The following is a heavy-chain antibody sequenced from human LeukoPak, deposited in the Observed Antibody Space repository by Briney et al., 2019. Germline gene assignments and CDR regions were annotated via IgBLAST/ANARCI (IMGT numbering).Heavy chain of an antibody. V-gene: IGHV1-69*13. CDR3: ASDSSGWDAFDI. D-gene: IGHD6-19*01. Sequence: ASVKVSCKASGGTFSSYAISWVRQAPGQGLEWMGGIIPIFGTANYAQKFQGRVTITADESTSTAYMELSSLRSEDTAVYYCASDSSGWDAFDIWGQGTMVTVSS. CDR2: IIPIFGTA. CDR1: GGTFSSYA. J-gene: IGHJ3*02.